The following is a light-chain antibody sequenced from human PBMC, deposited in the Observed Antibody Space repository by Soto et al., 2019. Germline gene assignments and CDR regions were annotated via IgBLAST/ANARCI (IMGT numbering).Light chain of an antibody. Sequence: EILMTQSPATLSGSPGESATLSCRASQTVSTNLAWYQQKPGQAPRLLIYDASARATGIPARFSGSGSGTEFTLTISSLQSEDFALYFCQQYNYWPRTFGQGTKLEIK. V-gene: IGKV3D-15*01. J-gene: IGKJ2*01. CDR2: DAS. CDR1: QTVSTN. CDR3: QQYNYWPRT.